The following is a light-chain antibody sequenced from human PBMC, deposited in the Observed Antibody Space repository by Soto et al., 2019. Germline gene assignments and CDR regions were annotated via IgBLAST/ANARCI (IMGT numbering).Light chain of an antibody. V-gene: IGKV3-20*01. J-gene: IGKJ2*01. CDR2: GAS. Sequence: EIVLTQSPGTLSLSPGERATLSCRASQSVSNNYLAWYQQKPGQAPRLLIYGASSRATGIPARFSGSGSGTDFTLTISRLEPEDFAVYYCQQYGSSPPNTFGQGTKLEIK. CDR3: QQYGSSPPNT. CDR1: QSVSNNY.